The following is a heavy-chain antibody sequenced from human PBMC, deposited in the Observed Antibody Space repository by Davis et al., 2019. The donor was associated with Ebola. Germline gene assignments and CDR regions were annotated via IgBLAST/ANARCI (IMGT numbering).Heavy chain of an antibody. CDR3: AKDDPSFHY. D-gene: IGHD3-16*02. J-gene: IGHJ4*02. CDR1: GFTFSSYS. CDR2: LSSGSDYI. Sequence: GESLKISCAASGFTFSSYSMDWVRQAPGKGLEWVSSLSSGSDYIHYADSVKGRFTISRDNAKNSLYLQMNSLRAEDTAVYYCAKDDPSFHYWGQGTLVTVSS. V-gene: IGHV3-21*01.